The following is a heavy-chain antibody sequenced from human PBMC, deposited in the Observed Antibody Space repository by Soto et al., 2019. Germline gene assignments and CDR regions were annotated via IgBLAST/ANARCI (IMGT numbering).Heavy chain of an antibody. CDR3: AHFYVRGWYFDY. V-gene: IGHV2-5*02. Sequence: QITLKESGPTLVKPTQTLTLTCTFSGFLLSTSGVGVGWIRQPPGKALEWLALIYWDDDKRYSPSLKSRLTITKVTSKNQVVLTMTNMDPVDTATYYCAHFYVRGWYFDYWGQGTLVTVSS. CDR1: GFLLSTSGVG. J-gene: IGHJ4*02. CDR2: IYWDDDK. D-gene: IGHD3-16*01.